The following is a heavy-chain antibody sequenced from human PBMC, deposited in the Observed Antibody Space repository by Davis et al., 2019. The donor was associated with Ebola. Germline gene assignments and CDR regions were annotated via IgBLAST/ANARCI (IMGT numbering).Heavy chain of an antibody. CDR2: ISAYNGNT. CDR3: ARGPHYGDYFYYYYYGMDV. Sequence: ASVKVSCKASGYTFTSYGISWVRQAPGQGLEWMGWISAYNGNTNYAQKLQGRVTMTTDISTSTAYMELRSLRSDDTAVYYCARGPHYGDYFYYYYYGMDVWGQGTTVTVSS. V-gene: IGHV1-18*01. D-gene: IGHD4-17*01. J-gene: IGHJ6*02. CDR1: GYTFTSYG.